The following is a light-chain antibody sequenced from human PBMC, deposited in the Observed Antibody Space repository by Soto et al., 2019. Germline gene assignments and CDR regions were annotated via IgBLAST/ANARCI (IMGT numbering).Light chain of an antibody. CDR2: GNN. Sequence: QSVLTQPPSVSGTPGQRVIISCTGSSSNIGAGYDVHWYQQLPGTAPKLLIFGNNNRPSGVPDRFSGSKSGTSASLAITGLQAEDEADYYCQSYDGRLSGYVFGTGTKSPS. CDR1: SSNIGAGYD. CDR3: QSYDGRLSGYV. V-gene: IGLV1-40*01. J-gene: IGLJ1*01.